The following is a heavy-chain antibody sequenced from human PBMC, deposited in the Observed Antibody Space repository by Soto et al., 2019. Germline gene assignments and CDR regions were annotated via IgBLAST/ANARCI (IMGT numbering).Heavy chain of an antibody. Sequence: GGSLRLSCAASGFTFNNFPMSWVRQAPGKGPECVSTISSGGDNSYYAASVEGRFTIYIDNSKETVSLQMNRLGAEATSIYHCAKDEIGATRNWCQGTLLTVS. D-gene: IGHD5-12*01. CDR3: AKDEIGATRN. CDR1: GFTFNNFP. J-gene: IGHJ4*02. CDR2: ISSGGDNS. V-gene: IGHV3-23*01.